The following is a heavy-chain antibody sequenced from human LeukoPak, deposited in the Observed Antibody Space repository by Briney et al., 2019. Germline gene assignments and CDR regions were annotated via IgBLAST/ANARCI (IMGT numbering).Heavy chain of an antibody. Sequence: GGSLRLSCAASGFTFSSYEMNWVRQAPGKGLEWVSYISSSGSIIYYSDSVKGRFTISRDNAKTSLYLQMNSLRAEDTADYYCARDFGYFWGQGTLVTVSS. J-gene: IGHJ4*02. CDR1: GFTFSSYE. CDR3: ARDFGYF. CDR2: ISSSGSII. D-gene: IGHD3-10*01. V-gene: IGHV3-48*03.